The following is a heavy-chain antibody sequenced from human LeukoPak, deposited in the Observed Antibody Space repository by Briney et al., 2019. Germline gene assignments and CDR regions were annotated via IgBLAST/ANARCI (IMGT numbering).Heavy chain of an antibody. CDR3: ASVYSSSARGDY. V-gene: IGHV4-59*01. D-gene: IGHD6-6*01. CDR1: GGSISSYY. Sequence: PSETLSLTCTVSGGSISSYYWSWIRQPPGKGLEWNGYIYYSGSTNYNPSLKSRVTISVDTSKNQFSLKLSSVTAADTAVYYCASVYSSSARGDYWGQGTLVTVSS. CDR2: IYYSGST. J-gene: IGHJ4*02.